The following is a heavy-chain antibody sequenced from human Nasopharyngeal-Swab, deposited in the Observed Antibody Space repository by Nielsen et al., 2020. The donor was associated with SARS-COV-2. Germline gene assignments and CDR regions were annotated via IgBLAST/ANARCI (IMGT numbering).Heavy chain of an antibody. J-gene: IGHJ5*02. CDR1: GYTFTNYG. CDR2: INTGSFNT. Sequence: ASVKVSCKASGYTFTNYGISWVRQAPGQGLEWMGWINTGSFNTNDAQKFQGRVTVTTDTSTSTAYMELRSLRSDDTAVYYCARPNYCNGRGCYGATHNWFDPWGQGTLVTVSS. V-gene: IGHV1-18*01. D-gene: IGHD2-15*01. CDR3: ARPNYCNGRGCYGATHNWFDP.